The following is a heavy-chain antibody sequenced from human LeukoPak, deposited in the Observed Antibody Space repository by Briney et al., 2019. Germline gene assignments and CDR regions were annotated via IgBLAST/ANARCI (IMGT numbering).Heavy chain of an antibody. CDR2: IRYDGSNK. V-gene: IGHV3-30*02. CDR3: XXXXXXQQMWGSVKKWFDP. D-gene: IGHD6-13*01. Sequence: HPGGSLRLSCAASGFTFSSYGMHWVRQAPGKGLEWVSFIRYDGSNKYYADSVKGRFTISRDNSKNTLYLQMNSLRDEDTAVYYXXXXXXXQQMWGSVKKWFDPWGQGTLVTVSS. CDR1: GFTFSSYG. J-gene: IGHJ5*02.